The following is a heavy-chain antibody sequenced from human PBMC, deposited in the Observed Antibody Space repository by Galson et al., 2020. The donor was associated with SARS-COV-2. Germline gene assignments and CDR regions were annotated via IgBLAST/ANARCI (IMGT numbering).Heavy chain of an antibody. D-gene: IGHD2-8*01. Sequence: SCAASGFTFSNYSMHWLRQPPHERLGMVAIISFYGSDKYYEDSVKGRFTLSRDNSKNRLYLQMNSLRTEDTAVYYCARGNGDNLDSWGQGTLVTVSS. V-gene: IGHV3-30*03. CDR1: GFTFSNYS. CDR2: ISFYGSDK. CDR3: ARGNGDNLDS. J-gene: IGHJ4*02.